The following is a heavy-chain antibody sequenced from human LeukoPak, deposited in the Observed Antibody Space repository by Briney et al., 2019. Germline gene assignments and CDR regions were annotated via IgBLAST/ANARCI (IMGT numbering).Heavy chain of an antibody. CDR2: IIHTGTT. Sequence: SETLSLTCGVHGGSFGFYSWSWLRQSPGKGLEWTGEIIHTGTTTYNPSLASRVTVSIDTSNNQFSLTLTSVTAADTAVYYCARRGNYIDHWGQGALVTVSS. CDR1: GGSFGFYS. J-gene: IGHJ4*02. V-gene: IGHV4-34*12. CDR3: ARRGNYIDH.